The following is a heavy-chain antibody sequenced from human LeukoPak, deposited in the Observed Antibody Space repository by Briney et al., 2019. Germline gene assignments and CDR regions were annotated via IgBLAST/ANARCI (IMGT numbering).Heavy chain of an antibody. J-gene: IGHJ4*02. CDR2: VYYSGST. Sequence: SETLSLTCVVSGGSFSGYYWGWIRQPPGRGLEWIGYVYYSGSTNYNPSFKSRITISVDTSRNQFSLQLSSVTAADTAVYYCARIHRYCSGGACYVLDNWGQGTLVAVSS. D-gene: IGHD2-15*01. CDR3: ARIHRYCSGGACYVLDN. CDR1: GGSFSGYY. V-gene: IGHV4-59*01.